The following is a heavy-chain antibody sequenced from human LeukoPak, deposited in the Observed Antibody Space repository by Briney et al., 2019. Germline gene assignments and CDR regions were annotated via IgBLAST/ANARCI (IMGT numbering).Heavy chain of an antibody. CDR3: AREWDSGSYYLGYFDY. CDR1: GLPFSDHY. J-gene: IGHJ4*02. D-gene: IGHD1-26*01. Sequence: PGVTLRLSCAVSGLPFSDHYMLWVRQAPGKGLEWVGRIRNKSNSYTTEYAASVKGRFTISRDDSKNSLYLQMNSLKCEDTAVYYCAREWDSGSYYLGYFDYWGQGTLVTVSS. CDR2: IRNKSNSYTT. V-gene: IGHV3-72*01.